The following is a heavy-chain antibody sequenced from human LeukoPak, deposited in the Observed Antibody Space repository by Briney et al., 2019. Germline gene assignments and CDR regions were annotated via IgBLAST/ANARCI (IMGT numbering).Heavy chain of an antibody. CDR1: GGSISSYY. CDR3: ARDGDYHYFDY. D-gene: IGHD4-17*01. CDR2: IYTSGSI. V-gene: IGHV4-4*07. J-gene: IGHJ4*02. Sequence: TSETLSLTCTVSGGSISSYYCSWLRQPAGKGLEWIGRIYTSGSINYNPSLKSRVTMSVDTSKNHFSLKLSSVTAADTAVYYCARDGDYHYFDYWGQGTLVTVSS.